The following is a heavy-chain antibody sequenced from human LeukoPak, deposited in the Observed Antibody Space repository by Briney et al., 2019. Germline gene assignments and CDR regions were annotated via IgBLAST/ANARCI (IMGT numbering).Heavy chain of an antibody. D-gene: IGHD1-14*01. Sequence: PGGSLRLSCAASGSTFSSYSMNWVRQAPGKGLEWVSTISGSGASTYYADSVKGRFTISRDNSQNTVYLQMNSLRAEDTAVYYCAKALRFTNRHGFDYWGQGTLVTVSS. V-gene: IGHV3-23*01. CDR3: AKALRFTNRHGFDY. J-gene: IGHJ4*02. CDR1: GSTFSSYS. CDR2: ISGSGAST.